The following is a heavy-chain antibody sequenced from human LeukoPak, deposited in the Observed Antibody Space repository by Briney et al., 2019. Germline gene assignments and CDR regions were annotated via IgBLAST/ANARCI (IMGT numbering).Heavy chain of an antibody. CDR1: GFTFSSYA. D-gene: IGHD2-2*02. Sequence: GGSLRLSCAASGFTFSSYAVHWVRQAPGKGLEYVSAISSNGGSTYYANSVKGRFTISRDNSKNTLYLQMGSLRAEDMAVYYCARSGYCSSTSCYTEDYFDYWGQGTLVTVSS. J-gene: IGHJ4*02. CDR2: ISSNGGST. V-gene: IGHV3-64*01. CDR3: ARSGYCSSTSCYTEDYFDY.